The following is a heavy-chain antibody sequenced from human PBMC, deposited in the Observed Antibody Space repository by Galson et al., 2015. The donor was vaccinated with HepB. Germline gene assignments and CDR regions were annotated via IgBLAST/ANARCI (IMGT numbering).Heavy chain of an antibody. J-gene: IGHJ4*02. D-gene: IGHD3-10*01. Sequence: SLRLSCAASGVTFSSYAMNWVRQAPGKGLEWVSAISDSGGSTYYADSVKGRFTISRDNSKNTLYLQMNSLRAEDTAVYYCAKDGHYYGSDSFDYWGQGTLVTVSS. CDR1: GVTFSSYA. V-gene: IGHV3-23*01. CDR2: ISDSGGST. CDR3: AKDGHYYGSDSFDY.